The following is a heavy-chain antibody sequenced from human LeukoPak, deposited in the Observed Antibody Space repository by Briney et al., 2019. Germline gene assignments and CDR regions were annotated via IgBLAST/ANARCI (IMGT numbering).Heavy chain of an antibody. D-gene: IGHD1-26*01. V-gene: IGHV1-2*02. CDR3: ARDMVGATTPDY. J-gene: IGHJ4*02. CDR1: GYTFTGYY. CDR2: INPNSGGT. Sequence: EASVKASCKASGYTFTGYYMHWVRQAPGQGLEWMGWINPNSGGTNYAQKFQGRVTMTRDTSISTAYMELSRLRSDDTAVYYCARDMVGATTPDYWGQGTLVTVSS.